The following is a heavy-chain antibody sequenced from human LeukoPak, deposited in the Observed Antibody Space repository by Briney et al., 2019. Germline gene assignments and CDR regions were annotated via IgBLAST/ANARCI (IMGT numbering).Heavy chain of an antibody. CDR2: IYTSGST. J-gene: IGHJ5*02. CDR1: GGSISSGSYY. CDR3: ARDVHTYNDSSGYYYVNWFDP. D-gene: IGHD3-22*01. V-gene: IGHV4-61*02. Sequence: PSETLSLTCTVSGGSISSGSYYWSWIRQPAGKGLEWIGRIYTSGSTNYNPSLKSRVTISVDTSKNQFSLKLRSVTAADTAVYYCARDVHTYNDSSGYYYVNWFDPWGQGTLVTVSS.